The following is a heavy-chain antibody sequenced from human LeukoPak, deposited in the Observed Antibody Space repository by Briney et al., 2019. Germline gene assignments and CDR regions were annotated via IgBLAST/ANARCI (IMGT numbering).Heavy chain of an antibody. CDR2: IIPILGIA. J-gene: IGHJ3*02. D-gene: IGHD2-2*02. Sequence: GASVKVSCKASGGTFSSYTISWVRQAPGQGLEWMRRIIPILGIANYAQKFQGRVTITADKSTSTAYMELSSLRSEDTAVYYCARVADIVVVPAAIFGAFDIWGQGTMVTVSS. CDR3: ARVADIVVVPAAIFGAFDI. V-gene: IGHV1-69*02. CDR1: GGTFSSYT.